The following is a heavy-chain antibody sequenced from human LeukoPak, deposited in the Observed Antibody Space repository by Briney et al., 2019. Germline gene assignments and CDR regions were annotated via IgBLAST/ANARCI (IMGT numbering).Heavy chain of an antibody. CDR2: TSNSSSYI. V-gene: IGHV3-21*01. D-gene: IGHD6-6*01. Sequence: GGSLRLSCAASGFTFSSYSMNWVRQAPGKGLEWISSTSNSSSYIYYADSVKGRFTISRDNAKNSLYLQMNSLRAEDTAVYYCATFLVGIAARPGPPMDVWGKGTTVTVSS. CDR1: GFTFSSYS. CDR3: ATFLVGIAARPGPPMDV. J-gene: IGHJ6*03.